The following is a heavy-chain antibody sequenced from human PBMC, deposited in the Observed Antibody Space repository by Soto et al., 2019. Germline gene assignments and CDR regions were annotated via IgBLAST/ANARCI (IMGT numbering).Heavy chain of an antibody. V-gene: IGHV4-59*01. CDR1: GGSISSYY. D-gene: IGHD1-26*01. CDR3: ARGRSVGATPFDY. J-gene: IGHJ4*02. Sequence: PSETLSLTCTVSGGSISSYYWSWIRQPPGKGLEWIGYIYYSGSTNYNPSLKSRVTISVDTSKNQFSLKLSSVTAADTAVYYCARGRSVGATPFDYWGQGTLVTVSS. CDR2: IYYSGST.